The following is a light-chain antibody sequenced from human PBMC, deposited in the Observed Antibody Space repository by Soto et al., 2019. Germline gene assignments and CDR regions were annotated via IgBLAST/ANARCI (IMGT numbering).Light chain of an antibody. CDR3: QQYNNWPRT. CDR2: GAY. V-gene: IGKV3-20*01. Sequence: EIVWTQSPGTMSLSPGERSTLSGLGSQSVSNNYLAWYQQKPGQAPRLLIYGAYNRATGITDRFSGSGSGTDFTLTISRLEPEDFAVYYCQQYNNWPRTVGPVTKVEIK. CDR1: QSVSNNY. J-gene: IGKJ1*01.